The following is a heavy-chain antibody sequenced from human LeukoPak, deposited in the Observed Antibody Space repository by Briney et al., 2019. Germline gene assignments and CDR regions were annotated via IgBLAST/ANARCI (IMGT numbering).Heavy chain of an antibody. Sequence: GASVMVSCKASGFTFTTYYMNWVRQAPGQGLEWMGKINPSGGSTSYSQKFQGRVTMTSDTSTTTVYMELSSLRSEDTAVYYCARGWWGTDLGGTNWFNPWGQGTLVTVSS. J-gene: IGHJ5*02. CDR1: GFTFTTYY. V-gene: IGHV1-46*01. D-gene: IGHD3-16*01. CDR2: INPSGGST. CDR3: ARGWWGTDLGGTNWFNP.